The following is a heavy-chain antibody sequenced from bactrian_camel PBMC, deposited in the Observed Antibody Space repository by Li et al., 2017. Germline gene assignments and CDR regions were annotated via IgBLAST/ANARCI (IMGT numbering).Heavy chain of an antibody. Sequence: DVQLVESGGGSVQAGGSLRLSCAFDAYTPANVRMAWIRQAPGKGREGVAVIHTRSGRTRYADLVKDRFTISQDTLENMLYLQMNTLKPEDTAMYYCAAEECWVSGRVKIYEWKYRGQGTQVTVS. CDR1: AYTPANVR. V-gene: IGHV3S40*01. J-gene: IGHJ4*01. CDR3: AAEECWVSGRVKIYEWKY. D-gene: IGHD3*01. CDR2: IHTRSGRT.